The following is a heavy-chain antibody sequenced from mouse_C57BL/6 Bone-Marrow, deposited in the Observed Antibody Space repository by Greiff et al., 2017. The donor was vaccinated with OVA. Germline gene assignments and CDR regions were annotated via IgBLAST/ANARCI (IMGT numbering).Heavy chain of an antibody. V-gene: IGHV1-54*01. CDR1: GYAFTNYL. CDR2: INPGSGGT. CDR3: ARYGDAMDY. D-gene: IGHD1-1*01. Sequence: VQLQESGAELLRPGTSVKVSCKASGYAFTNYLIEWVKQRPGQGLEWIGVINPGSGGTNYNEKFKGKATLTADKSSSTAYMQLSSLTSEDSAVYFCARYGDAMDYWGQETSVTVSS. J-gene: IGHJ4*01.